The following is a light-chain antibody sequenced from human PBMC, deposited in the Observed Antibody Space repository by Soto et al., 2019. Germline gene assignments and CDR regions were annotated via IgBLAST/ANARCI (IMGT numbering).Light chain of an antibody. CDR2: DVT. Sequence: QSALTQPASVSGSPGQSITISCTGTSSDVGGYNSVSWYQQHPGKAPQLMIYDVTTRPSGVSIRFSGSKSGNTASLTISGLQAEDQADYFCSSSTSSSTVVFGGGTQLTVL. V-gene: IGLV2-14*01. J-gene: IGLJ2*01. CDR3: SSSTSSSTVV. CDR1: SSDVGGYNS.